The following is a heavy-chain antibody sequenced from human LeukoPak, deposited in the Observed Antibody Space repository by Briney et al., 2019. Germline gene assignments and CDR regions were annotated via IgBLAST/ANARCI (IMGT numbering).Heavy chain of an antibody. J-gene: IGHJ4*02. D-gene: IGHD3-10*01. Sequence: GESRKIFCKGSGYSFTTYWIGWVRQMPGKGLEWMGIIYPGDSDTRYSPSFQGQVTISADKSISTAYLQWSSLKASDTAMYYCARLPPSGSQNYYFDYCGQGTLVTVSS. CDR2: IYPGDSDT. V-gene: IGHV5-51*01. CDR1: GYSFTTYW. CDR3: ARLPPSGSQNYYFDY.